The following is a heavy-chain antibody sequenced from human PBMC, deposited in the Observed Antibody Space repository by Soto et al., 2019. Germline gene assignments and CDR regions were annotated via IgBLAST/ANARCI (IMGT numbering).Heavy chain of an antibody. D-gene: IGHD3-22*01. J-gene: IGHJ4*02. V-gene: IGHV1-18*04. CDR1: GYTFTSYG. CDR2: ISAYNGNT. Sequence: AAVKVSCKASGYTFTSYGISWVRQAPGQGLEWMGWISAYNGNTNYAQKLQGRVTMTTDTSTSTAYMELRSMRSDETAVYYCARGSSDYYDSSGTFDYWGQGNLVTVSS. CDR3: ARGSSDYYDSSGTFDY.